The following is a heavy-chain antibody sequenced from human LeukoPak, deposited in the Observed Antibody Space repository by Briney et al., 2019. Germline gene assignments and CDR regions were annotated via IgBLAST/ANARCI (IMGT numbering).Heavy chain of an antibody. V-gene: IGHV3-64*01. J-gene: IGHJ6*02. Sequence: GGSLRLSCAASGFTFSSYAMHWVRQAPGKGLEYVSAISSNGGSTYYANSVKGRFTISRDNFKNTLYLQMGSLRAEDMAVYYCARAESYYYGMDVWGQGTTVTVSS. CDR2: ISSNGGST. CDR1: GFTFSSYA. CDR3: ARAESYYYGMDV.